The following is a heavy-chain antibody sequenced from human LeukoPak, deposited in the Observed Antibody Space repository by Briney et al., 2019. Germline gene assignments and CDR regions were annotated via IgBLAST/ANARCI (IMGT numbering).Heavy chain of an antibody. D-gene: IGHD3-22*01. CDR3: AKLPVYDSSGYSDY. Sequence: SETLSLTCAVYGGSFSGYYWSWIRQPPGKGLEWIGEINHSGSTNYNPSLKSRVTISVDTSKNQFSLKLSSVTAADTAVYYCAKLPVYDSSGYSDYWGQGTLVTVSS. CDR1: GGSFSGYY. J-gene: IGHJ4*02. V-gene: IGHV4-34*01. CDR2: INHSGST.